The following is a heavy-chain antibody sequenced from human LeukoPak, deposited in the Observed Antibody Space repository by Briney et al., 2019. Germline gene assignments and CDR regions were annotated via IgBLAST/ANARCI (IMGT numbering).Heavy chain of an antibody. V-gene: IGHV3-48*03. CDR2: ISSSGSTI. CDR1: GFTYSSYE. J-gene: IGHJ4*02. CDR3: TAGRPAADY. D-gene: IGHD6-25*01. Sequence: GGSLRLSCAASGFTYSSYEMNWVRPAPGKGLEGVSYISSSGSTIYYADSVKGRFTISKDNAKNSLYLQMNSLRAEDTAVYDCTAGRPAADYWGQGTLVTVSS.